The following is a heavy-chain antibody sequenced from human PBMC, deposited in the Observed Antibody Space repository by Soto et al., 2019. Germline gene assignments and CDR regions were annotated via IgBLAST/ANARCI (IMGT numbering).Heavy chain of an antibody. J-gene: IGHJ6*02. V-gene: IGHV1-2*04. Sequence: ASVRVSCKASGYTFTGYYMHWVRQAPGQGLEWMGWINPNSGGTNYAQKFQGWVTMTRDTSISTAYMELSRLRSDDPAVYYCGRASKNSSCWYWDYYYGRDIRGRESTVSAAS. CDR1: GYTFTGYY. D-gene: IGHD6-13*01. CDR2: INPNSGGT. CDR3: GRASKNSSCWYWDYYYGRDI.